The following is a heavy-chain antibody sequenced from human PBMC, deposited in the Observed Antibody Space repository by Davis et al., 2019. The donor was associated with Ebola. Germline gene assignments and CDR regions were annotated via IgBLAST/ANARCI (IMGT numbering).Heavy chain of an antibody. D-gene: IGHD2-15*01. CDR2: ISSSSSYI. J-gene: IGHJ4*02. CDR1: GFTFSSYS. CDR3: ARDFCSAGSCYPKS. V-gene: IGHV3-21*01. Sequence: GESLKISCAASGFTFSSYSMNWVRQAPGKGLEWVSSISSSSSYIYYADSVKGRFTISRDNAKNSLYLQMNSLRAEDTAVYYCARDFCSAGSCYPKSWGQGTLVTVSS.